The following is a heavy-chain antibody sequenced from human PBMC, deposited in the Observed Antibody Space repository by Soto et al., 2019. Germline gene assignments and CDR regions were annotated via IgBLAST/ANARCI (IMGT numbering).Heavy chain of an antibody. V-gene: IGHV4-31*01. CDR1: GGSISSGGYY. Sequence: QVQLQESGPGLVKPSQTLSLTCTVSGGSISSGGYYWNWIRQHPGKGLEWIGYIYYSGSTYYNPSLQSPVTISVDTAKNQFSLKLSPVAAADTAVYYRARRLFPWGQGTLVTVSS. J-gene: IGHJ5*02. CDR2: IYYSGST. CDR3: ARRLFP.